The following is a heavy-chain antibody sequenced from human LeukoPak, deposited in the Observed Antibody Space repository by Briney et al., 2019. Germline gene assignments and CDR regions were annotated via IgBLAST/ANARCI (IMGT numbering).Heavy chain of an antibody. Sequence: GGSLRLSCAASGFTFSSYWMSWVRQAPGKGLEWVANIKQDGSEKYYVDSVKGRFTISRDNAKNSLYLQMNSLRAEDTAVYYCASGGYYYDSSGYLFDYWGQGTVVTVSS. D-gene: IGHD3-22*01. CDR2: IKQDGSEK. CDR1: GFTFSSYW. CDR3: ASGGYYYDSSGYLFDY. J-gene: IGHJ4*02. V-gene: IGHV3-7*01.